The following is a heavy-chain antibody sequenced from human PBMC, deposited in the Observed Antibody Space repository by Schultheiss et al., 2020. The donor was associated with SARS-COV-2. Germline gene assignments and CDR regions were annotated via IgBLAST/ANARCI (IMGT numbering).Heavy chain of an antibody. CDR3: ARAPNSITIFGVVQDAFDI. V-gene: IGHV3-48*01. J-gene: IGHJ3*02. CDR2: ISSSSSTI. D-gene: IGHD3-3*01. Sequence: GGSLRLSCAASGFTFSSYSMNWVRQAPGKGLEWVSYISSSSSTIYYADSVKGRFTISRDNSKNTLYLQMNSLRAEDTAVYYCARAPNSITIFGVVQDAFDIWGQGTMVTVSS. CDR1: GFTFSSYS.